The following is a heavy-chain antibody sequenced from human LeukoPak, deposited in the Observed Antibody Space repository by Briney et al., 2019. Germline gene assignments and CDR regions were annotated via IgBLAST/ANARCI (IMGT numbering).Heavy chain of an antibody. Sequence: GSLRLSCAASGFTFSSYSMNWVRQAPGKGLEWVSYISSSGSTIYYADSVKGRFTISRDNAKNSLYLQMNSLRAEDTAVYYCARDLGSSWSSYFDYWGQGTLVTVSS. D-gene: IGHD6-13*01. CDR1: GFTFSSYS. CDR2: ISSSGSTI. V-gene: IGHV3-48*04. CDR3: ARDLGSSWSSYFDY. J-gene: IGHJ4*02.